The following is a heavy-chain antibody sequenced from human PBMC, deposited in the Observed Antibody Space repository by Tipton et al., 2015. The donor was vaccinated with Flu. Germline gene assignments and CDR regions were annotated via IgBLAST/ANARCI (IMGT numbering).Heavy chain of an antibody. V-gene: IGHV4-59*08. CDR3: ARRDYDILTGSRAFDI. Sequence: LRLSCTVSGGSITTYYWSWIRQSPGKGLGWIGYIYDSGSTNYNLSLKSRVTISVDTSKNQFSLKLTSVTAADTAVYYCARRDYDILTGSRAFDIWSQGTMVTVSP. J-gene: IGHJ3*02. CDR2: IYDSGST. CDR1: GGSITTYY. D-gene: IGHD3-9*01.